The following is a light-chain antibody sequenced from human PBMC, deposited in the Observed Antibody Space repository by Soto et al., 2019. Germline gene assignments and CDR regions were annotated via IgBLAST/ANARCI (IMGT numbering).Light chain of an antibody. J-gene: IGKJ1*01. CDR1: QSVNSN. CDR3: QQYNNCPPT. CDR2: GAS. V-gene: IGKV3-15*01. Sequence: EVVMTQSPATLSVSPGERAPLSCRASQSVNSNLAWYQQKPGQAPRLLISGASTRATGIPARFSGSGSGTEFTLTISSLQSEDFAVYYCQQYNNCPPTFGQGTKVDIK.